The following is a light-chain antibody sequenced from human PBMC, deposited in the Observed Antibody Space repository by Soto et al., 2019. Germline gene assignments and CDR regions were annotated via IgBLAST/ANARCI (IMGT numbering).Light chain of an antibody. CDR2: DAS. Sequence: DIQMTQSPSTLSASVGDRVTITCRASQSISSWLAWYQQKPGKAPKLLIYDASSLESGVPSRFSGSGSGTEFTLTISRLQPDDFATYYCQQYNRYPSTLGGGTKLEIK. CDR3: QQYNRYPST. CDR1: QSISSW. V-gene: IGKV1-5*01. J-gene: IGKJ4*01.